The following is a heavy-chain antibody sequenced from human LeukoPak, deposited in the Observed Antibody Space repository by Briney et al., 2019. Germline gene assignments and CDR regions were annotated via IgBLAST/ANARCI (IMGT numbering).Heavy chain of an antibody. CDR1: GYTFTSYD. J-gene: IGHJ5*02. CDR3: ARVPRRGERFDP. V-gene: IGHV1-8*01. D-gene: IGHD3-10*01. Sequence: ASVKVSCKASGYTFTSYDINWVRQATGRGLEWMGWMNPISGDTGYALKFQGRVTMSRNTSISTAYMELGSLRSEDTAVYYCARVPRRGERFDPWGQGTLVTVSS. CDR2: MNPISGDT.